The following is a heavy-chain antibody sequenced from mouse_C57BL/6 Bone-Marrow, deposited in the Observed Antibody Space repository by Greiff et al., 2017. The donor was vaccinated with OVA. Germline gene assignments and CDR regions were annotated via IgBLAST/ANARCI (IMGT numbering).Heavy chain of an antibody. J-gene: IGHJ3*01. V-gene: IGHV1-19*01. CDR2: INPYNGGT. CDR1: GYTFTDYY. D-gene: IGHD1-1*01. CDR3: ARLGYYGSSNWFAY. Sequence: VQLQQSGPVLVKPGASVKMSCKASGYTFTDYYMNWVKQSHGKSLEWIGVINPYNGGTSYNQKFKGKATLTVDTSSSTAYMELNSLTSEDSAVYYCARLGYYGSSNWFAYWGQGTLVTVSA.